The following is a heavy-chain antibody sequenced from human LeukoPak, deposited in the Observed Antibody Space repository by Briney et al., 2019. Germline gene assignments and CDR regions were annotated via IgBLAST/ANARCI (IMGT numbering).Heavy chain of an antibody. Sequence: GGSLRLSRAASGFTFSSYAMIWAPHAPGKGLEWVLAISGSCGSTYSADSVKGRFTISRVNSKNTLDLQLNRLRADETTGYYHAKDLVAAAMSSWFDPWGQGSLVSVSS. V-gene: IGHV3-23*01. CDR2: ISGSCGST. D-gene: IGHD2-2*01. CDR3: AKDLVAAAMSSWFDP. J-gene: IGHJ5*02. CDR1: GFTFSSYA.